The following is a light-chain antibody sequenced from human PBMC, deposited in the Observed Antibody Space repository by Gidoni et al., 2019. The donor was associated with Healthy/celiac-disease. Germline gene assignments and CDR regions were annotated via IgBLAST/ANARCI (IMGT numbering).Light chain of an antibody. Sequence: EMVLTQSPLTLSLSPGESATLSCSDSQSVSSSYLAWYQQKPGQAPRLLIYGASSRATGIPDRFSGSGSGTDFTLTISRLELEDFAVYYCQQYRYTFGQGTKLEIK. CDR2: GAS. J-gene: IGKJ2*01. CDR1: QSVSSSY. V-gene: IGKV3-20*01. CDR3: QQYRYT.